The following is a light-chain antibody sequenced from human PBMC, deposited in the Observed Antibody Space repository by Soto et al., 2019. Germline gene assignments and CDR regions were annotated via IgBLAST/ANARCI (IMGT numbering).Light chain of an antibody. CDR1: QSVGPS. CDR2: GAS. Sequence: IQMTQSPSTLSASVGDRVTVTCRASQSVGPSLAWYKQKPGKAPNLLIYGASILETGVPSRFSGSGSGTDFALTSTSLQPDDSATDYCQHCKSFPLTVGPGTKVDI. V-gene: IGKV1-5*01. J-gene: IGKJ3*01. CDR3: QHCKSFPLT.